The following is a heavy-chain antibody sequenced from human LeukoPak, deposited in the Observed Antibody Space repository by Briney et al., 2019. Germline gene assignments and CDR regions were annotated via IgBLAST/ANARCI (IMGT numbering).Heavy chain of an antibody. CDR1: GYTFTSYY. Sequence: ASVKVSCKASGYTFTSYYMHWVRQAPGQGLEWMGWINTNTGNPTYAQGFTGRFVFSLDTSVSTAYLQISSLKAEDTAVYYCARRGPRAVAGTVDYWGQGTLATVSS. CDR2: INTNTGNP. J-gene: IGHJ4*02. D-gene: IGHD6-19*01. CDR3: ARRGPRAVAGTVDY. V-gene: IGHV7-4-1*02.